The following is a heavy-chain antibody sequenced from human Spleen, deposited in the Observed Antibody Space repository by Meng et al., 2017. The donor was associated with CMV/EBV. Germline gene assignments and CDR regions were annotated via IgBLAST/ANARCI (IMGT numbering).Heavy chain of an antibody. J-gene: IGHJ4*02. Sequence: GESLEISCAASGSTFSSYSMNWVRQAPGKGLEWVSSISSSSSYIYYADSVKGRFTISRDNAKNTLYLQMNSLTAEDTAVYYCAKEVWTGYSDYDYWGQGTLVTVSS. CDR2: ISSSSSYI. CDR1: GSTFSSYS. CDR3: AKEVWTGYSDYDY. V-gene: IGHV3-21*04. D-gene: IGHD3/OR15-3a*01.